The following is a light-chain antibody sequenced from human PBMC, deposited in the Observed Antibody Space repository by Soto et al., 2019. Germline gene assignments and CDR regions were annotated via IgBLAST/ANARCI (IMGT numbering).Light chain of an antibody. CDR3: QHYNDYRWT. J-gene: IGKJ1*01. CDR2: DAS. Sequence: EIQMTQSPSTLSASVGDRVTITCRASQSINNWLAWYQQKPGKPPKLLIYDASSLESGVPSRFSGSRSGTEFTLTISSLQPDDFAIYYCQHYNDYRWTFGRGTKVDIK. CDR1: QSINNW. V-gene: IGKV1-5*01.